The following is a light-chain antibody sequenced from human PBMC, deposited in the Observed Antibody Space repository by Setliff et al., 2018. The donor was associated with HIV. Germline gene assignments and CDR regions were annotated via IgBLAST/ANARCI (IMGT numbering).Light chain of an antibody. CDR3: SSYTTITTLR. Sequence: QSVLTQPASVSGSLGQSITISCTGISSDVGDYQSVSWYQQCPGKAPKLIIYEVSDRPSGVSNRFSGSKSGYTASLTISGLQADDEADYYCSSYTTITTLRFGSGTKV. V-gene: IGLV2-14*01. J-gene: IGLJ1*01. CDR2: EVS. CDR1: SSDVGDYQS.